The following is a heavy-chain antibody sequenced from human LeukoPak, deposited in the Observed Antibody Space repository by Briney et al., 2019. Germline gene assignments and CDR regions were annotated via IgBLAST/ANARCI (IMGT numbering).Heavy chain of an antibody. D-gene: IGHD6-19*01. J-gene: IGHJ4*02. V-gene: IGHV1-2*02. CDR2: INPNSGGT. CDR1: GYTFTVYY. Sequence: ASVKVSCKASGYTFTVYYMHWVRHAPGQGLEWMGWINPNSGGTNYAQKFQGRVTMTRDTSTSTVYMELSSLRSEDTAVYYCASARYSSGWFHGDYWGQGTLVTVSS. CDR3: ASARYSSGWFHGDY.